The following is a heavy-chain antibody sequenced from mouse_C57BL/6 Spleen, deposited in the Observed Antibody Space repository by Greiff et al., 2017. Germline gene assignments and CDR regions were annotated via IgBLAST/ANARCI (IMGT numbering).Heavy chain of an antibody. J-gene: IGHJ4*01. V-gene: IGHV7-3*01. CDR1: GFTFTDYY. CDR2: IRNKPNGYTT. Sequence: EVQGVESGGGLVQPGGSLSLSCAASGFTFTDYYMSWVRQPPGKALAWLGFIRNKPNGYTTEYSASVKGRFTISRDTSQSILYLQMNALRAEDSATYYCSRFPDPLMDYWGQGTSVTVSS. CDR3: SRFPDPLMDY.